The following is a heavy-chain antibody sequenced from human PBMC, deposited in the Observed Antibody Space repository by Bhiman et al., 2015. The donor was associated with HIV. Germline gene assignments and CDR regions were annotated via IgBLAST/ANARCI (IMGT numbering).Heavy chain of an antibody. CDR2: ISSSSSYI. Sequence: EVQLVESGGGLIQPGGSLRLSCAASGFTFSSYSMNWVRQAPGKGLEWVSSISSSSSYIYYADSVKGRFTISRDNARNSLSLQMNSLRAEDSAVYYCARATFSGDYPYYYYGMDVWGQGTTVTVSS. D-gene: IGHD3-10*01. CDR1: GFTFSSYS. CDR3: ARATFSGDYPYYYYGMDV. V-gene: IGHV3-21*03. J-gene: IGHJ6*02.